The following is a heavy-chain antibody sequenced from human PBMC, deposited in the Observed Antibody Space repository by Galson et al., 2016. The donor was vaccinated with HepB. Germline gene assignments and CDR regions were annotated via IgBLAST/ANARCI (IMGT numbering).Heavy chain of an antibody. V-gene: IGHV1-3*04. CDR1: AYTFTRYT. CDR2: INTGNGNT. CDR3: VRGGGHNWYDY. Sequence: VKVSCKASAYTFTRYTMHWVRQAPGQRLEWMGWINTGNGNTKYAQKFQGRVTITRDTSASAIYMELSSLTYEDMAVYYCVRGGGHNWYDYWGQGTLVTVSS. D-gene: IGHD1-1*01. J-gene: IGHJ4*02.